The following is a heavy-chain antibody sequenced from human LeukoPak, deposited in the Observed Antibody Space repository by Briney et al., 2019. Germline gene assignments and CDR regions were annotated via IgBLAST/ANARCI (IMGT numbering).Heavy chain of an antibody. CDR2: IYHSGST. CDR1: GGSISSGGYS. V-gene: IGHV4-30-2*01. CDR3: ASTYYDSSGYLRTAYDY. Sequence: SQTLSLTCAVSGGSISSGGYSWSWIRQPPGKGLEWIGYIYHSGSTNYNPSLKSRVTISVDTSKNQFSLKLSSVTAADTAVYYCASTYYDSSGYLRTAYDYWGQGTLVTVSS. D-gene: IGHD3-22*01. J-gene: IGHJ4*02.